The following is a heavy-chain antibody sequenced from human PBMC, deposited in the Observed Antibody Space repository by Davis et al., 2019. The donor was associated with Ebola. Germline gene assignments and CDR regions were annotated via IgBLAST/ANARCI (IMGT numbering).Heavy chain of an antibody. CDR2: IYRDERT. V-gene: IGHV3-53*01. D-gene: IGHD3/OR15-3a*01. Sequence: PGGSLRLSCAASGFIVSDKYMSWVRQAPGKGLEWVSVIYRDERTYYADSVKGRFTVSRDNSENMLYLQMSTLRAEDTAVYYCARVWTYQSTAFDIWGQGTLVTVSS. J-gene: IGHJ3*02. CDR3: ARVWTYQSTAFDI. CDR1: GFIVSDKY.